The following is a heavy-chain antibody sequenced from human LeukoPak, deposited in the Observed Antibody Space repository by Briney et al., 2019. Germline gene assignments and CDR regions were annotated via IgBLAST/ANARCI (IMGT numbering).Heavy chain of an antibody. Sequence: PGGSLRLSCAASGFTFSSYEMNWVRQAPGKGLEWVSYISSSGSTIYYADSVKGRFTISRDNAKNSLYLQMNSLRAEDTAVYYCARVLVGAAWEYYFDYWGQGTLVTVSS. V-gene: IGHV3-48*03. J-gene: IGHJ4*02. CDR2: ISSSGSTI. CDR3: ARVLVGAAWEYYFDY. CDR1: GFTFSSYE. D-gene: IGHD1-26*01.